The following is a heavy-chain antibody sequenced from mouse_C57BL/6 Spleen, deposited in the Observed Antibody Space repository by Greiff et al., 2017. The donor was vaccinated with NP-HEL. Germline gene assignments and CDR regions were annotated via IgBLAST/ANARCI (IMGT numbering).Heavy chain of an antibody. J-gene: IGHJ2*01. CDR2: ISSGSSTI. CDR1: GFTFSDYG. D-gene: IGHD2-3*01. Sequence: EVKLMASGGGLVKPGGSLKLSCAASGFTFSDYGMHWVRQAPEKGLEWVAYISSGSSTIYYADTVKGRFTISRDNAKNTLFLQMTSLRSEDTAMYYCARPERGPMDFDYWGQGTTLTVSS. CDR3: ARPERGPMDFDY. V-gene: IGHV5-17*01.